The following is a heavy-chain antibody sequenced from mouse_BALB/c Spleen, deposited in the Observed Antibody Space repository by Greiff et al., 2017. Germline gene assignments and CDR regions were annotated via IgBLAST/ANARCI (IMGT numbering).Heavy chain of an antibody. Sequence: VQLQESGAELAKPGASVKMSCKASGYTFTSYWMHWVKQRPGQGLEWIGYINPSTGYTEYNQKFKDKATLTADKSSSTAYMQLSSLTSEDSAVYYCARDDYDYWYFDVWGAGTTVTVSS. CDR2: INPSTGYT. D-gene: IGHD2-4*01. J-gene: IGHJ1*01. CDR3: ARDDYDYWYFDV. V-gene: IGHV1-7*01. CDR1: GYTFTSYW.